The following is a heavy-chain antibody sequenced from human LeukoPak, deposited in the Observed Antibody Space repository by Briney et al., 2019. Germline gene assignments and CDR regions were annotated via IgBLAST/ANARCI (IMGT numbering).Heavy chain of an antibody. CDR3: AREDMITFGGVIVT. V-gene: IGHV4-4*07. J-gene: IGHJ5*02. Sequence: SSEPLSLTCTVSGGSISRYYGSWIRQPAGKGLEWIGRIYTSGSTNYNPSLKGRVTMSVDTSKNQFSLKLSSVTAADTAVYYCAREDMITFGGVIVTWGQGTLVTVSS. CDR2: IYTSGST. D-gene: IGHD3-16*02. CDR1: GGSISRYY.